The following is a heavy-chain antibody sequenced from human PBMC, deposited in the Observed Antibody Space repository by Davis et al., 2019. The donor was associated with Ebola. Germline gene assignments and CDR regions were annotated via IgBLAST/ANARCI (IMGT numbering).Heavy chain of an antibody. CDR2: IIPIFGTA. D-gene: IGHD3-16*01. V-gene: IGHV1-69*13. CDR1: GGTFSSYA. CDR3: ARAPTPYMITSYFDY. J-gene: IGHJ4*02. Sequence: SVKVSCKASGGTFSSYAISWVRQAPGQGLEWMGGIIPIFGTANYAQKFQGRVTITADESTSTAYMELSSLRSEDTAVYYCARAPTPYMITSYFDYWGQGTLVTVSS.